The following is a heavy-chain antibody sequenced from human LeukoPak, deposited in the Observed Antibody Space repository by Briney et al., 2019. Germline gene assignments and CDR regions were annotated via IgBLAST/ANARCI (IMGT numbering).Heavy chain of an antibody. D-gene: IGHD1-7*01. CDR1: GFTVSSNY. CDR3: AAKVELRSNGPYFNS. CDR2: IYSGGDT. V-gene: IGHV3-53*01. J-gene: IGHJ4*02. Sequence: GGSLRLSCAPSGFTVSSNYMSWVRQAPGKGLEWVSVIYSGGDTFYADSVKGRFTISRDNSRNTLYLQMNSLRAEDTAVYYCAAKVELRSNGPYFNSWGQGTLVAVSS.